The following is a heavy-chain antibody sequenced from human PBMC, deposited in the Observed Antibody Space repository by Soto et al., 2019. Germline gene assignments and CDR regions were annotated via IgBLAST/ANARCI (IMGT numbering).Heavy chain of an antibody. Sequence: PSETLSLTCTVSGGSVSSGSYYWSWIRQPPGKGLEWIGYIYYSGSTNYNPSLKSRVTISVDTSKNQFSLKLSSVTAADTAVYYCASDRYGDYDYWGQGTLVTVSS. CDR2: IYYSGST. J-gene: IGHJ4*02. D-gene: IGHD4-17*01. CDR1: GGSVSSGSYY. V-gene: IGHV4-61*01. CDR3: ASDRYGDYDY.